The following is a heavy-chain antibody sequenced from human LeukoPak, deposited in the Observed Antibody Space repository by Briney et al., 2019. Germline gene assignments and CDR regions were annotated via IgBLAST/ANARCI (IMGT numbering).Heavy chain of an antibody. CDR3: ARSEMADY. V-gene: IGHV1-2*02. CDR1: GYSFTSYG. Sequence: ASVKISCKASGYSFTSYGISWVRQAPGQGLEWMGWIDPDSGATNYAQRFQGRVTMTRDTSISTAYMELSRLRSDDTALYYCARSEMADYWGQGTLVTVSS. D-gene: IGHD1-14*01. J-gene: IGHJ4*02. CDR2: IDPDSGAT.